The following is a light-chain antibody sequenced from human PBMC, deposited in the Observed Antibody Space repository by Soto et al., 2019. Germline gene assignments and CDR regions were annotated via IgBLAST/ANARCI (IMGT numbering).Light chain of an antibody. Sequence: EVVMTQSPGTLSVSTGERATLSCRASQSVSGDLAWYQHKPGQAPRLLIYAASTRATGIPARFSGSGSGTDFTLTIGSLQSEDFAIYYCHQYNKWPYTFGPGTKGDI. CDR1: QSVSGD. CDR2: AAS. CDR3: HQYNKWPYT. V-gene: IGKV3-15*01. J-gene: IGKJ3*01.